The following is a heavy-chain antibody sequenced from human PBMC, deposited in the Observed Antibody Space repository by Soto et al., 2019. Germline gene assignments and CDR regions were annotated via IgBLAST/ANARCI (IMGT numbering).Heavy chain of an antibody. CDR1: GFTFSSYG. CDR3: ARDDDSSGYYGLSIDY. Sequence: QVQLVKSGGGVVQPGRSLRLSCAASGFTFSSYGMHWVRQAPGKGLEWVAVIWYDGSNKYYADSVKGRFTISRDNSKNTLYLQMNSLRAEDTAVYYCARDDDSSGYYGLSIDYWGQGTLVTVSS. J-gene: IGHJ4*02. V-gene: IGHV3-33*01. D-gene: IGHD3-22*01. CDR2: IWYDGSNK.